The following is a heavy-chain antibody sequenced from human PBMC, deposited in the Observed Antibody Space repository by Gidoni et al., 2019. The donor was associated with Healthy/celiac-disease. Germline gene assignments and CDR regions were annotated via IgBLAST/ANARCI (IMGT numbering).Heavy chain of an antibody. CDR1: GGSFSGYY. D-gene: IGHD3-10*01. V-gene: IGHV4-34*01. CDR2: INHRGST. CDR3: ARATFGIGVDY. J-gene: IGHJ4*02. Sequence: QVQLQQWGAGLLKPSETLSLTCAVYGGSFSGYYWSWIRQPPGKGREWIGEINHRGSTNYNPSLKSRVTISVDTSKNQFSLKLSSVTAADTAVYYCARATFGIGVDYWGQRTLVTVSS.